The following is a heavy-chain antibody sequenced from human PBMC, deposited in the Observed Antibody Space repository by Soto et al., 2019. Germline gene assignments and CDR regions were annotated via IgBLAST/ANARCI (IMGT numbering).Heavy chain of an antibody. CDR3: ARLPNAVGASYNDY. Sequence: GGSLRLSCAASGFTFSSYSMNWVRQAPGKGLEWVSYISSSSSTIYYADSVKGRFTISRDNAKNSLYLQMNSLKTEDTAVYYCARLPNAVGASYNDYWGQGVLVTVSS. J-gene: IGHJ4*02. CDR2: ISSSSSTI. CDR1: GFTFSSYS. D-gene: IGHD1-26*01. V-gene: IGHV3-48*01.